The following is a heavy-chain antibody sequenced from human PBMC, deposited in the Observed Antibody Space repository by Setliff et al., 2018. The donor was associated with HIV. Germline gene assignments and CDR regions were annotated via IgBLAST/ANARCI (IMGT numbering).Heavy chain of an antibody. CDR2: ISSSSSTI. CDR3: ARSFPYYYESSGLYAMDV. J-gene: IGHJ6*02. D-gene: IGHD3-22*01. V-gene: IGHV3-48*04. CDR1: GGTFSNYA. Sequence: ASVKVSCKASGGTFSNYAFTWVRQAPGQGLEWVSYISSSSSTIYYADSVKGRFTISRDDDRNFLFLQMNSLRAEDTAIYFCARSFPYYYESSGLYAMDVWGQGTTVTVSS.